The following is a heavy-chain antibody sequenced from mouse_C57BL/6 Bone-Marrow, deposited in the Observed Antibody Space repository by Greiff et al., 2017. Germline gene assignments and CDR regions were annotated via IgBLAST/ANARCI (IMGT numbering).Heavy chain of an antibody. CDR2: IDPSDSYT. J-gene: IGHJ4*01. CDR3: ARLSTMDY. V-gene: IGHV1-69*01. CDR1: GYTFTSYW. Sequence: QVQLKQPGAELVMPGASVKMSCKASGYTFTSYWMHWVKQRPGQGLEWIGEIDPSDSYTNYNQKFKGKSTLTVDKSSSTAYMQLRSLTSEDSAVYYCARLSTMDYWGQGTSVTVSS.